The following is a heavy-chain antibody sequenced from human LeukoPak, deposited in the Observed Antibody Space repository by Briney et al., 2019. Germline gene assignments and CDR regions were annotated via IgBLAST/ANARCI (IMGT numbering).Heavy chain of an antibody. D-gene: IGHD5-18*01. Sequence: PGGSLRLSCAASGFTFSYYAMNWVRQAPGKGLEWVSSIDSSSRNIYYADSVKGRFTISRDNAKNSLYLQMNSLRAEDSALYYCAREGVGGYSQAFDYWGQGTLVTVSS. J-gene: IGHJ4*02. CDR1: GFTFSYYA. CDR3: AREGVGGYSQAFDY. V-gene: IGHV3-21*06. CDR2: IDSSSRNI.